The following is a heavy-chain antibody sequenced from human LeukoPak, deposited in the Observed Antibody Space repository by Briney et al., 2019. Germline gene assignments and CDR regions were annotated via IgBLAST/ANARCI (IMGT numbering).Heavy chain of an antibody. J-gene: IGHJ4*02. V-gene: IGHV3-48*04. CDR1: GFTFSSCG. CDR3: ARVPDTAMVGFDY. Sequence: GGSLRLSCAASGFTFSSCGIHWVRQAPGKGLEWVSYISSSGSTIYYADSVKGRFTISRDNAKNSLYLQMNSLRAEDTAVYYCARVPDTAMVGFDYWGQGTLVTVSS. D-gene: IGHD5-18*01. CDR2: ISSSGSTI.